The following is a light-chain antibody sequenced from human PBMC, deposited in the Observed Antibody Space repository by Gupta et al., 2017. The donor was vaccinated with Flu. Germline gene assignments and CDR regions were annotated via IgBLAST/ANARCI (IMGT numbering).Light chain of an antibody. J-gene: IGLJ1*01. CDR3: SSYTTSNTQV. CDR1: TSDIGAYNF. CDR2: DVS. Sequence: QSALTQPASVSGSPGQSITISCTGTTSDIGAYNFVSWCQQHPGQAPRVLIYDVSHRPAGVSNRFSGSKSGITASLTISGRQAEDEADYYCSSYTTSNTQVFGTGTKVTVL. V-gene: IGLV2-14*03.